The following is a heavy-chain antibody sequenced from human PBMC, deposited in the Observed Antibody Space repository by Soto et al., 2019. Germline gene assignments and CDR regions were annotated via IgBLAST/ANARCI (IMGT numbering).Heavy chain of an antibody. J-gene: IGHJ4*02. Sequence: EVQLVESGGGLVQPGRSLRLSCVASGFTFDDHAMHWVRQAPGKGLEWVSGISWNSGSIRYADSVKGRFTISRDNAKNSLYLQMNSLRVEDTALYYCVKDASMLRAHFDYWGQGTLVTVSS. CDR2: ISWNSGSI. CDR3: VKDASMLRAHFDY. V-gene: IGHV3-9*01. CDR1: GFTFDDHA. D-gene: IGHD3-10*01.